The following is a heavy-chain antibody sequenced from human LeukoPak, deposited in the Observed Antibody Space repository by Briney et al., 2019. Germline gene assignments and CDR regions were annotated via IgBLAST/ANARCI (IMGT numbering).Heavy chain of an antibody. D-gene: IGHD3-10*01. Sequence: SETLSLTCTVSGGSISSSSYYWSWIRQPAGKGLEWIGRIYTSGSTNYNPSLKSRVTMSVDTSKNQFSLKLSSVTAADTAVYYCARTYGSGNYYYYYYYYMDVWGKGTTVAVSS. CDR1: GGSISSSSYY. CDR2: IYTSGST. CDR3: ARTYGSGNYYYYYYYYMDV. J-gene: IGHJ6*03. V-gene: IGHV4-61*02.